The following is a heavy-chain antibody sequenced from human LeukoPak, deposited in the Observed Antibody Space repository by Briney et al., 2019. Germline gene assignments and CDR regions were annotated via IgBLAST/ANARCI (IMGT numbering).Heavy chain of an antibody. CDR3: ARRAGAYSHPYDY. J-gene: IGHJ4*02. D-gene: IGHD4/OR15-4a*01. CDR2: IYSDNT. CDR1: GFTVSSNS. Sequence: GGSLRLSCTVSGFTVSSNSMSWVRQAPGKGLEGVSFIYSDNTHYSDSVKVRFTISRDNSKNTLYLQMNSLRAEDTAVYYCARRAGAYSHPYDYWGQGTLVTVSS. V-gene: IGHV3-53*01.